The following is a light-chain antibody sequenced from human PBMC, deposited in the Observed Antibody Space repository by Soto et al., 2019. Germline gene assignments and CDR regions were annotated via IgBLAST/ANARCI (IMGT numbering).Light chain of an antibody. V-gene: IGLV2-14*01. CDR2: DVS. Sequence: QSVLAQPASVSGSPGQSITISCTGTSSDVGRYNYVSWFQQHPGKAPKLMIFDVSNWPSGVSDRFSGSKSGNTASLTISGLQAEDEADYYCSSFTCSSTFVFGTGTKVTVL. CDR1: SSDVGRYNY. CDR3: SSFTCSSTFV. J-gene: IGLJ1*01.